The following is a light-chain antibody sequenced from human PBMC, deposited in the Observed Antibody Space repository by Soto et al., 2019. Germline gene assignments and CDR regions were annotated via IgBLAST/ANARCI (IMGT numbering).Light chain of an antibody. Sequence: IVMTQTPLSSPVTLGQPASISCKSSQSLLHSDGNTYLSWLQQRPGQPPRLLIYKSSNRFSGVPDRFSGSGAGTEFTLKISRVEAEDVGVYYCMQAKQFPLTFGGGTKVEIK. J-gene: IGKJ4*01. CDR1: QSLLHSDGNTY. V-gene: IGKV2-24*01. CDR3: MQAKQFPLT. CDR2: KSS.